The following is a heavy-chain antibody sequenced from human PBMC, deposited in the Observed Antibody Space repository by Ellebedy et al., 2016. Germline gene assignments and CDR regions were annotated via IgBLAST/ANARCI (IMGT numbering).Heavy chain of an antibody. CDR2: VSGGGSGIT. V-gene: IGHV3-23*01. J-gene: IGHJ6*02. CDR3: VKYTSLSTRNYVMDV. CDR1: GFSFSAYA. D-gene: IGHD5/OR15-5a*01. Sequence: GGSLRLXCAASGFSFSAYALTWVRQAPGKGLEWVSTVSGGGSGITKYADSVEGRFTISRDDSRNMLYLQMNSLRAEDTAVYYCVKYTSLSTRNYVMDVWGQGTTVTVSS.